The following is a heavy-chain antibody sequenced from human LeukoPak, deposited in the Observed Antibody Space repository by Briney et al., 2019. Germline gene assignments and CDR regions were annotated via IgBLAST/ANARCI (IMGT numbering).Heavy chain of an antibody. CDR2: INPNSGGT. Sequence: ASAKVSXKASGYTFTGYYMHWVRQAPGQGLEWMGRINPNSGGTNYAQKFQGRVTMTRDTSISTAYMELSRLRSDDTAVYYCATYYYDSSGYSLPGYWGRGTLVTVSS. V-gene: IGHV1-2*06. J-gene: IGHJ4*02. CDR3: ATYYYDSSGYSLPGY. D-gene: IGHD3-22*01. CDR1: GYTFTGYY.